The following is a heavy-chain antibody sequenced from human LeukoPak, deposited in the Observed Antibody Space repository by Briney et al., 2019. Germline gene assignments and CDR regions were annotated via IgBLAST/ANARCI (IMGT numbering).Heavy chain of an antibody. D-gene: IGHD5-18*01. Sequence: PSETLSLTCTVSGYSISSGYYWGWIRQPPGKGLEWIGSIYYSGSTYYNPSLKSRVTISVDTSKNQFSLKLSSVTAADTAVYYCARDAIQLWLPGDAFDIWGQGTMVTVSS. CDR2: IYYSGST. J-gene: IGHJ3*02. CDR3: ARDAIQLWLPGDAFDI. V-gene: IGHV4-38-2*02. CDR1: GYSISSGYY.